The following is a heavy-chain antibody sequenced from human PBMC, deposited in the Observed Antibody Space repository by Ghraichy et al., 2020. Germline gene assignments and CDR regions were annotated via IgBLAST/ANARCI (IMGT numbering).Heavy chain of an antibody. D-gene: IGHD3-16*01. V-gene: IGHV4-30-2*01. CDR1: GGSTSSGAYS. CDR2: IYHSGGI. Sequence: SQTLSLTCAVSGGSTSSGAYSWNWIRQPPGKGLEWIGYIYHSGGIFYNPSLKSRVTISVDKSKQQFSLKLTSVTAADTAVYFCARGGDETTSYGYLDNWGQGMLVTVSS. CDR3: ARGGDETTSYGYLDN. J-gene: IGHJ4*02.